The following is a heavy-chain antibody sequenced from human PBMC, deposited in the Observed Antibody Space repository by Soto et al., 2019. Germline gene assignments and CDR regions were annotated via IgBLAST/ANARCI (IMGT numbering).Heavy chain of an antibody. CDR1: NGSISNSGSY. V-gene: IGHV4-61*05. CDR2: IYYSGST. D-gene: IGHD4-17*01. Sequence: SETLSLTCIVSNGSISNSGSYWGWIRQPPGKGLEWIGYIYYSGSTNYNPSLKSRVTISVDTSKNQFSLRLSSVTAADTAVYYCATRNDYGDYWATGYYYMDVWGKGTTVTVSS. J-gene: IGHJ6*03. CDR3: ATRNDYGDYWATGYYYMDV.